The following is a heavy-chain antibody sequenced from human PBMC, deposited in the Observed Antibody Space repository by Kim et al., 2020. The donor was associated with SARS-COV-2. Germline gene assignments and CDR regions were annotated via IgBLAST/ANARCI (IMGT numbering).Heavy chain of an antibody. Sequence: GGSLRLSCAASGFTFGDYAMHWVRQAPGKGLEWVSGSSWNSGSIGYADSVKGRFTISRDNAKNSLYLQMNSLRAEDTALYYCVKGSLEMASNLYFTSWGQGTLVTVSS. V-gene: IGHV3-9*01. CDR2: SSWNSGSI. CDR3: VKGSLEMASNLYFTS. CDR1: GFTFGDYA. D-gene: IGHD6-19*01. J-gene: IGHJ4*02.